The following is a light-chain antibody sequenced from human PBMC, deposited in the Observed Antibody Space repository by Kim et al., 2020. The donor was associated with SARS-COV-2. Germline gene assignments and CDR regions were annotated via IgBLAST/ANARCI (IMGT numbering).Light chain of an antibody. CDR1: QSVTTD. Sequence: MSPGERATRTCRASQSVTTDLAWYQQRPGQAPRLLIYDASNRATGIPGMFSGSGSGTDFTLTISSLEPEDFAVYYCQQRGSWPLTFGGGTKVDIK. CDR3: QQRGSWPLT. V-gene: IGKV3-11*01. CDR2: DAS. J-gene: IGKJ4*01.